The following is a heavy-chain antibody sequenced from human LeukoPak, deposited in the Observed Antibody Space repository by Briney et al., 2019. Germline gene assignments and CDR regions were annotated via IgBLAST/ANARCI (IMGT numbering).Heavy chain of an antibody. D-gene: IGHD3-16*01. CDR2: ISSSSSTI. CDR3: TSRTGREEATVPFGGHFDS. J-gene: IGHJ4*02. CDR1: GFTFSSYS. Sequence: GGSLRLSCAASGFTFSSYSMNWVRQAPGKGLEWVSYISSSSSTIYYADSVKGRFTISRDNSKNTLYLQMNSLRAEDTAVYYCTSRTGREEATVPFGGHFDSWGRGTLVTVSS. V-gene: IGHV3-48*04.